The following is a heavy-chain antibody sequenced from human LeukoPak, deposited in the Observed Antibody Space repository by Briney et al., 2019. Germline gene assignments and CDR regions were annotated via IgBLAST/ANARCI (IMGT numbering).Heavy chain of an antibody. CDR3: AITYSSSWYEYFQH. D-gene: IGHD6-13*01. V-gene: IGHV3-11*01. CDR2: ISSSGSTI. CDR1: GFTFSDYY. Sequence: GGSLRLSRSASGFTFSDYYMSWIRQAPGKGLEWVSYISSSGSTIYYADSVKGRFTISRDNAKNSLYLQMNSLRAEDTAVYYCAITYSSSWYEYFQHWGQGTLVTVSS. J-gene: IGHJ1*01.